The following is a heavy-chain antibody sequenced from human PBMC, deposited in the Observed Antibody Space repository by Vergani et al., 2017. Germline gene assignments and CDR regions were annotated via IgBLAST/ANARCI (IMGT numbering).Heavy chain of an antibody. CDR3: AREPRYDILTDNKYYFDY. CDR2: MNPNSGNT. D-gene: IGHD3-9*01. J-gene: IGHJ4*02. Sequence: QVQLVQSGAEVKKPGASVKVSCKASGYTFTSYDINWVRQATGQGLEWMGWMNPNSGNTGYAQKFQGRVTMTRNTSISTAYMELSSLRSEDTAVYYCAREPRYDILTDNKYYFDYWGQGTLVTVSS. V-gene: IGHV1-8*02. CDR1: GYTFTSYD.